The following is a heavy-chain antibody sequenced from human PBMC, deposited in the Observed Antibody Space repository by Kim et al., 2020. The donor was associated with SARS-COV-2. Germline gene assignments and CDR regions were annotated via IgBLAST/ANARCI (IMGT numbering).Heavy chain of an antibody. CDR3: AKDLGYGDYADY. D-gene: IGHD4-17*01. J-gene: IGHJ4*02. CDR2: IWYDGSNK. Sequence: GGSLRLSCAASGFTFSSYGMHWVRQAPGKGLEWVAVIWYDGSNKYYADSVKGRFTISRDNSKNTLYLPMNSLRAEDTAVYYCAKDLGYGDYADYWGQGTLVTVSS. CDR1: GFTFSSYG. V-gene: IGHV3-33*06.